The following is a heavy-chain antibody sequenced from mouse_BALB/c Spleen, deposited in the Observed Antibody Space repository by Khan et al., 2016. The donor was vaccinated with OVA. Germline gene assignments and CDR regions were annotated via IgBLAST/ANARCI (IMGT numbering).Heavy chain of an antibody. J-gene: IGHJ3*01. CDR2: IFPGTGTT. CDR3: ARGYVGNYEFAY. CDR1: GYTFTSYW. D-gene: IGHD2-1*01. Sequence: QVRLQQSGAELVKPGASVKLSCKTSGYTFTSYWIQWVKQRPGQGIGWIGQIFPGTGTTYYNENFKGKATLTVDTSSNTAYMQFSSLTSEDSAVYFCARGYVGNYEFAYWGQGTLVTVSP. V-gene: IGHV1S132*01.